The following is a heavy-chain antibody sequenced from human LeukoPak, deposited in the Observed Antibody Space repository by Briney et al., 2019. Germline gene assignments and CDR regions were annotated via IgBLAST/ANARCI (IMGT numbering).Heavy chain of an antibody. D-gene: IGHD3-10*01. CDR3: ARTPYYLSGSRTRNYNSFDP. J-gene: IGHJ5*02. Sequence: GSSVKVSRKAAGGTFRRYAIHWVRQPPGQRLAWMGRIIPIFGTANYAQKFQGRVMITADEATSTAYMELSSLRSDDTAVYYCARTPYYLSGSRTRNYNSFDPRRQGPLVTVSS. CDR2: IIPIFGTA. V-gene: IGHV1-69*01. CDR1: GGTFRRYA.